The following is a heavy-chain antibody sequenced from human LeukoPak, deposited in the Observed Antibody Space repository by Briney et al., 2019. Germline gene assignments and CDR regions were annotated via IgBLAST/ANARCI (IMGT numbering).Heavy chain of an antibody. D-gene: IGHD3-9*01. CDR1: GFTFSDLY. V-gene: IGHV3-72*01. CDR3: AREDYDILTGYLFDY. J-gene: IGHJ4*02. Sequence: GGSLRLSCAASGFTFSDLYMDWVRQAPGKGLEWVGRTRNKANSYTTEYAASVKGRFTISRDDSKNSLCLQMNSLKTEDTAVYYCAREDYDILTGYLFDYWGQGTLVTVSS. CDR2: TRNKANSYTT.